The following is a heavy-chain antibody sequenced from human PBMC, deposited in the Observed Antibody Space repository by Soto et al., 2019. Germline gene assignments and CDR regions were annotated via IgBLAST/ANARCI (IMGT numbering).Heavy chain of an antibody. CDR1: GGTFSSYA. J-gene: IGHJ5*02. CDR3: ARGRTSTVVTTWFDP. D-gene: IGHD2-15*01. V-gene: IGHV1-69*13. Sequence: SVKVSCKASGGTFSSYAISWVRQAPGQGLEWMGGIIPIFGTANYAQKFQGRVTITADESTSTAYMELSSLRSEDTAVYYCARGRTSTVVTTWFDPWGQGTLVTVSS. CDR2: IIPIFGTA.